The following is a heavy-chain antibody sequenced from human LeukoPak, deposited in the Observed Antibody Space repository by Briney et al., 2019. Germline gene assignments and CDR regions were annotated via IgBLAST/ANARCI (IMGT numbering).Heavy chain of an antibody. CDR3: ARGVGYSYGLWASYYYMDV. Sequence: PGGSLRLSCAASGFTFSNAWMSWVRQAPGKGLEWVGRIKSKTDGGTKDYAAPVKGRFTISRENSKNTLYLQMNSLRAEGTAVYYCARGVGYSYGLWASYYYMDVWGKGTTVTISS. CDR2: IKSKTDGGTK. J-gene: IGHJ6*03. CDR1: GFTFSNAW. V-gene: IGHV3-15*01. D-gene: IGHD5-18*01.